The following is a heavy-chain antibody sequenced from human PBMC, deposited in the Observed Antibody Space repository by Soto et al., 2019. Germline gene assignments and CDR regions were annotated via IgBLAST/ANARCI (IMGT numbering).Heavy chain of an antibody. CDR3: ARALGYCSGGSCYGPDAFDI. Sequence: QVQLQESGPGLVKPSETLSLTCTVSGGSVSSGSYYWSWIRQPPGQGLEWIGYIYYSGSTNYNPSLKSRVTISVDTSKNQFSLKLSSVTAADTAVYYCARALGYCSGGSCYGPDAFDIWGQGTMVTVSS. CDR2: IYYSGST. J-gene: IGHJ3*02. D-gene: IGHD2-15*01. V-gene: IGHV4-61*01. CDR1: GGSVSSGSYY.